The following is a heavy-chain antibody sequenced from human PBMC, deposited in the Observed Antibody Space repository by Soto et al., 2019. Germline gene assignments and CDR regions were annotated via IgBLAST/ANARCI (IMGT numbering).Heavy chain of an antibody. Sequence: PSETLSLTCTVSGGSISSGGYYWIWIRHHPGKGLEWIGYIYYSGSTYYNPSLKSRVTISVDTSKNQFSLKLSSVTAADTAVYYCARVAVPDRGAIDYWGQGTLVTVSS. CDR3: ARVAVPDRGAIDY. V-gene: IGHV4-31*03. CDR2: IYYSGST. J-gene: IGHJ4*02. CDR1: GGSISSGGYY. D-gene: IGHD3-10*01.